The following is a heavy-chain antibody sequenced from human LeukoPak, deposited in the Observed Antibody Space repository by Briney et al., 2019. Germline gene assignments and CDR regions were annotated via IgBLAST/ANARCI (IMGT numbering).Heavy chain of an antibody. D-gene: IGHD3-3*01. V-gene: IGHV3-23*01. Sequence: SGGSLRLSCAASGFTFSSYAMSWVRQAPGKGLEWVSAISGSGGSTYYADSVKGRFTISRDNSKNTLYLQMSSLRAEDTAVYYCAKIAYYDFWSGQPHYWGQGTLVTVSS. CDR2: ISGSGGST. J-gene: IGHJ4*02. CDR3: AKIAYYDFWSGQPHY. CDR1: GFTFSSYA.